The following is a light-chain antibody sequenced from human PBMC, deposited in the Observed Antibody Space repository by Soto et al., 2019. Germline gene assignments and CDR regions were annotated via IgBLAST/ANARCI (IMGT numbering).Light chain of an antibody. Sequence: QSVLTQPASVSGSPGQSITISCTGTSSDVGGYNYVSWYQQHPDKAPKLMIYEVSNRPSGVSSRFSGSKSGNTASLTISGLQAEDGADYYCSSYTSRNTLIFGGGTQLTVL. V-gene: IGLV2-14*01. CDR3: SSYTSRNTLI. CDR1: SSDVGGYNY. CDR2: EVS. J-gene: IGLJ2*01.